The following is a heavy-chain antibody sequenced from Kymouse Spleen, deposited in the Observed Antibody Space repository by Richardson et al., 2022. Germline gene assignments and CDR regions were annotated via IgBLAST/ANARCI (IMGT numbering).Heavy chain of an antibody. J-gene: IGHJ4*02. CDR2: IRSKANSYAT. V-gene: IGHV3-73*02. D-gene: IGHD1-1*01,IGHD1-20*01. CDR1: GFTFSGSA. CDR3: TRHGWNDVFDY. Sequence: EVQLVESGGGLVQPGGSLKLSCAASGFTFSGSAMHWVRQASGKGLEWVGRIRSKANSYATAYAASVKGRFTISRDDSKNTAYLQMNSLKTEDTAVYYCTRHGWNDVFDYWGQGTLVTVSS.